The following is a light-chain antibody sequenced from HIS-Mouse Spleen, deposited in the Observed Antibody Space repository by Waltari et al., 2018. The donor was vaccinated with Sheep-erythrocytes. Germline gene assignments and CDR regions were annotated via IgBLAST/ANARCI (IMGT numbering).Light chain of an antibody. CDR1: SSNIGSNT. J-gene: IGLJ1*01. V-gene: IGLV1-44*01. Sequence: QSVLTQPPSASGTPGQRVTISCSGSSSNIGSNTVNWYQQLPGTAPKLLIYSKNQRPSGVPDRFSGSKYGTSASLAISGLQSEDEADYYCAAWDDSLNGYVFGTGTKVTVL. CDR2: SKN. CDR3: AAWDDSLNGYV.